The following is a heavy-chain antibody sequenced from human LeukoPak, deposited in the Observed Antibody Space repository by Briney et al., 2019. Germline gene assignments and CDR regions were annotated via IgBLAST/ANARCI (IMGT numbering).Heavy chain of an antibody. J-gene: IGHJ5*02. CDR1: GYTFTGYY. CDR2: INPNSGGT. V-gene: IGHV1-2*06. Sequence: ASVKVSCKASGYTFTGYYIHWLRQAPGQGLEWMGRINPNSGGTNYAQKFQGRVTMARDKSISTAYMEPSRLKSDDTAVYYCARVGVDLWFDPWGQGTLVTVSS. CDR3: ARVGVDLWFDP. D-gene: IGHD3/OR15-3a*01.